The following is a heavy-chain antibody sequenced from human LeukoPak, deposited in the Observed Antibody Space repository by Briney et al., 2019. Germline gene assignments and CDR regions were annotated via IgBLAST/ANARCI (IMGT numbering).Heavy chain of an antibody. D-gene: IGHD5-18*01. J-gene: IGHJ4*02. CDR3: ARLEYGYSYFDY. V-gene: IGHV4-59*01. Sequence: SETLSLTCTVSGGSISSYYWSWIRQPPGKGLEWIGYIYYSGSTNYNPSLKSRVTISVDTSKNQFSLKLSSVTAADTAVYYCARLEYGYSYFDYWGQGTLVTVSS. CDR1: GGSISSYY. CDR2: IYYSGST.